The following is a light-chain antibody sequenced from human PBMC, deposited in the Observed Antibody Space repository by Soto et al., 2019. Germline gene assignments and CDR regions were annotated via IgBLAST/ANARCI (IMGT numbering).Light chain of an antibody. CDR3: QVWDSSGDHLYV. Sequence: SYELTQPPSVSVAPGKTARITCGGNNIGSKGVHWYQQKPGQAHVLVIYYDSDRPSGIPERFSGSNSGSTATLTISRVEAGDEADYYCQVWDSSGDHLYVFGTGTKLTVL. CDR2: YDS. CDR1: NIGSKG. V-gene: IGLV3-21*04. J-gene: IGLJ1*01.